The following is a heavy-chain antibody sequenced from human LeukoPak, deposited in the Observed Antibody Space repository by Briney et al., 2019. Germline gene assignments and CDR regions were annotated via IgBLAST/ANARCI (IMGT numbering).Heavy chain of an antibody. CDR2: INPSGGSP. Sequence: ASVKVSCKASGYTFTSYYMHWVRQAPGQGLEWMGIINPSGGSPSYAQKFQGRVTMTRDTSTSTVYMELSSLRSEDTAVYYCARNERYGSGLSRDYYMDVWGKGTTVTISS. D-gene: IGHD3-10*01. CDR1: GYTFTSYY. V-gene: IGHV1-46*01. J-gene: IGHJ6*03. CDR3: ARNERYGSGLSRDYYMDV.